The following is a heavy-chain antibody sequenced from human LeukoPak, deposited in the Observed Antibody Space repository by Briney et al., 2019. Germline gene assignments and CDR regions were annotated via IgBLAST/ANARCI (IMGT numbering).Heavy chain of an antibody. CDR1: GYTFTSYG. D-gene: IGHD3-22*01. J-gene: IGHJ4*02. CDR3: ARGVSPSGYYYDSSGYLVY. CDR2: ISAYNGNT. V-gene: IGHV1-18*01. Sequence: GASVKLSCKASGYTFTSYGISWVRQAPGQGLEWMGWISAYNGNTNYAQKLQGRVTMTTDTSTSTAYMELRSLRSDDTAVYYCARGVSPSGYYYDSSGYLVYWGQGTLVTVSS.